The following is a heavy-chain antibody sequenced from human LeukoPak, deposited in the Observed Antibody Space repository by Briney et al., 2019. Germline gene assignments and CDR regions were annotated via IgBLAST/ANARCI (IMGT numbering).Heavy chain of an antibody. CDR2: IRSKAYGETT. J-gene: IGHJ6*03. Sequence: PGGSLRLSCTASGFTFGDYAMSWVRQAPGKGLEWVGFIRSKAYGETTEYAASVKGRFTISRDGSKSIAYLQMNSLKTEDTAVYYCTRDHPYCSGGSCYTLPYYYYVDVWGKGTTVTISS. V-gene: IGHV3-49*04. CDR1: GFTFGDYA. CDR3: TRDHPYCSGGSCYTLPYYYYVDV. D-gene: IGHD2-15*01.